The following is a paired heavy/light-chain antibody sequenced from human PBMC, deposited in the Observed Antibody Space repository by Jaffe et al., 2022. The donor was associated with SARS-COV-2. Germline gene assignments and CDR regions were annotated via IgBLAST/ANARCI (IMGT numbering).Heavy chain of an antibody. CDR1: GFTFSSCA. D-gene: IGHD6-19*01. J-gene: IGHJ4*02. CDR3: TQQPKAVAGTYEH. CDR2: ISGSAGGT. V-gene: IGHV3-23*01. Sequence: EVQLLESGGGLVQPGGSLRLSCAASGFTFSSCAMSWVRQAPGKGLEWVSAISGSAGGTYYADSVKGRFTISRDNSKNTLSLQMNSLRAEDTAVYYCTQQPKAVAGTYEHWGQGTLVTVSS.
Light chain of an antibody. CDR2: SAS. V-gene: IGKV1-39*01. J-gene: IGKJ2*01. CDR1: QSISSY. Sequence: DIQMTQSPSSLSASVGDRVTITCRASQSISSYLNWYQQKSGKAPKLLIYSASSLQSGVPSRFSGSGSGTDFTLTISSLQPEDFATYYCQQSYSIPYTFGQGTKLEIK. CDR3: QQSYSIPYT.